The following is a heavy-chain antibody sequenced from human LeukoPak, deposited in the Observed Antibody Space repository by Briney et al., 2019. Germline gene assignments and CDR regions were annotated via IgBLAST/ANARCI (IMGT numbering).Heavy chain of an antibody. D-gene: IGHD6-13*01. CDR1: GFTFSDYY. V-gene: IGHV3-11*01. J-gene: IGHJ4*02. Sequence: GGSLRLSCAVSGFTFSDYYMSWVRQAPGKGLEWLSYISGSGITIYYADSARGRFTISRDNAKSSLYLLINSLRAEDTAVYYCARDRQQLFDYWGQGTLVTVSS. CDR3: ARDRQQLFDY. CDR2: ISGSGITI.